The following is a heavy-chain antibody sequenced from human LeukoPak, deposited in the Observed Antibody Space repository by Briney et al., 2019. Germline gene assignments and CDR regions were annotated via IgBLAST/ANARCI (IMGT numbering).Heavy chain of an antibody. CDR2: IYSGGST. D-gene: IGHD3/OR15-3a*01. CDR1: WLTVSSNY. J-gene: IGHJ3*02. V-gene: IGHV3-53*01. Sequence: GGSLRLSCAASWLTVSSNYMSWVRQAPGKGLEWVAGIYSGGSTYYADSVKGRFTISRDNSKNTLYLQMNSLRAEDTAVYYCAREGLDYLRAFDIWGQGTMVTVSS. CDR3: AREGLDYLRAFDI.